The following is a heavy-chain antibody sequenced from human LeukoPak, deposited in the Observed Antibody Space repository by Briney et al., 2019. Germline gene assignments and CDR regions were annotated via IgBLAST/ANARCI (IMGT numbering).Heavy chain of an antibody. CDR2: IGFAGDT. J-gene: IGHJ4*02. Sequence: GGSLRLSCAASGFTFSNYDMHWVRQTIGKGQEWVSIIGFAGDTYYPGSVRGRFTISRENAKNSLYLQMNSLRVEDTALYFCARGADAAFAYWGQGTLVTVSS. CDR1: GFTFSNYD. CDR3: ARGADAAFAY. V-gene: IGHV3-13*04. D-gene: IGHD1-26*01.